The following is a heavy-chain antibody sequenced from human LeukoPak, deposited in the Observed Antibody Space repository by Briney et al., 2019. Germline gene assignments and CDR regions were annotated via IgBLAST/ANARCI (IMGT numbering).Heavy chain of an antibody. J-gene: IGHJ4*02. CDR1: GFTFSTYW. V-gene: IGHV3-7*03. CDR3: ARGKHSFDY. Sequence: GGSLRLSCAASGFTFSTYWINWVRQAPGKGLEWVANINQDGREKYYVDSVKGRFTISRDNARNTLYLQMNSLRAEDTAVYYCARGKHSFDYWGRGTLVTVSS. CDR2: INQDGREK.